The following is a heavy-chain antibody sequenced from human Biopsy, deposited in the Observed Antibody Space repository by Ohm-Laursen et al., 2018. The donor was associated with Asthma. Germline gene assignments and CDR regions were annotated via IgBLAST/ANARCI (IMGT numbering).Heavy chain of an antibody. CDR1: GFTFSSYG. J-gene: IGHJ4*02. CDR3: ARKARHGDYDFDY. CDR2: IWYDGSNK. Sequence: SLRLSCTASGFTFSSYGMHWVRQAPGKGLEWVAVIWYDGSNKYYADSVKGRFTISRDNSKNTLYLEMNSLRAEDTAVYYCARKARHGDYDFDYWGQGTLVTVSS. V-gene: IGHV3-33*01. D-gene: IGHD4-17*01.